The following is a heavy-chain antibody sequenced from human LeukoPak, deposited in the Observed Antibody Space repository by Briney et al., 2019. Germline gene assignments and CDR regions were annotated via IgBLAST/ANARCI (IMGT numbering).Heavy chain of an antibody. CDR2: IYNTGST. V-gene: IGHV4-59*01. D-gene: IGHD2-15*01. J-gene: IGHJ3*02. Sequence: SETLPLTCVVSGTSISTYYWNWIRQPPGKELEWIAYIYNTGSTDYNPSLKSRVSISADTSKNQFSLKLSSVTAADTAVYYCARARPYCSGGTCHRGAFEIWGQGTLVTVSS. CDR3: ARARPYCSGGTCHRGAFEI. CDR1: GTSISTYY.